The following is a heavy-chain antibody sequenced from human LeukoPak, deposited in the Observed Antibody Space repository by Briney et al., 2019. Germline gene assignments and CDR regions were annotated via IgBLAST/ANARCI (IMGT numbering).Heavy chain of an antibody. Sequence: ASVKVSCKASGYTFTSYGISWVRQAPGQGLEWMGWISAYNGNTNYAQKLQGRVTMTTDTSTSTAYMELRSLRSDDTAVYYCARRICSSTSCYTGWFDPWGQGTLVTVSS. D-gene: IGHD2-2*02. J-gene: IGHJ5*02. CDR3: ARRICSSTSCYTGWFDP. CDR1: GYTFTSYG. CDR2: ISAYNGNT. V-gene: IGHV1-18*01.